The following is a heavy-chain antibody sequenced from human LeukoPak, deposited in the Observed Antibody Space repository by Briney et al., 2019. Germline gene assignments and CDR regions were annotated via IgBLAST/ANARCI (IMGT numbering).Heavy chain of an antibody. CDR3: ARGGGYSYGYDWFDP. CDR2: IYHSGST. D-gene: IGHD5-18*01. CDR1: GGSISSGGYY. J-gene: IGHJ5*02. Sequence: SETLSLTCTVSGGSISSGGYYWSWIRQPPGKGLEWIGYIYHSGSTYYNPSLKSRVTISVDRSKNQFSLKLSSVTAADTAVYYCARGGGYSYGYDWFDPWGQGTLVTVSS. V-gene: IGHV4-30-2*01.